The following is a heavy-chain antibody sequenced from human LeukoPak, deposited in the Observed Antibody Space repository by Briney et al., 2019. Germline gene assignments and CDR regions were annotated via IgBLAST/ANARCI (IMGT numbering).Heavy chain of an antibody. V-gene: IGHV3-48*03. CDR1: GFTFSSYE. CDR2: ISSSGSTI. J-gene: IGHJ6*04. D-gene: IGHD3-10*02. Sequence: HPGGSLRLSCAASGFTFSSYEMNWVRQAPGKGLEWVSYISSSGSTIYYADSVKGRFTISRDNAKNSLYLQMDSLRTEDTAVYYCAELGITMIGGVWGKGTTVTISS. CDR3: AELGITMIGGV.